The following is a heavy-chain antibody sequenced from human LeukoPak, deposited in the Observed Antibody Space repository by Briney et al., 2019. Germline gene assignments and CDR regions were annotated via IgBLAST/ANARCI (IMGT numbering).Heavy chain of an antibody. V-gene: IGHV3-21*01. J-gene: IGHJ6*03. CDR1: GFTFSSFG. CDR3: ARAPDYFYYYMDV. Sequence: GGSLRLSCAASGFTFSSFGMRWVRQAPGKGLEWVSSISSSSSYIYYADSVKGRFTISRDNAKNSLYLQMNSLRAEDTAVYYCARAPDYFYYYMDVWGKGTTVTVSS. CDR2: ISSSSSYI.